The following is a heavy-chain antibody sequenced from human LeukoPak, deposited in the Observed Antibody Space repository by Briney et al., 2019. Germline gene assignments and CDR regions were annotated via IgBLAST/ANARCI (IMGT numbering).Heavy chain of an antibody. J-gene: IGHJ4*02. Sequence: ASVKVSCKASGYTFTSYGISWVRQAPGQGLEWMGWISAYNGNTNYAQKLQGRVTMTTDTSTSTAYMELRSLRSDDTAVYYCARERYDYVWGSYREFDYWGQGTLVTVSS. D-gene: IGHD3-16*02. V-gene: IGHV1-18*01. CDR2: ISAYNGNT. CDR3: ARERYDYVWGSYREFDY. CDR1: GYTFTSYG.